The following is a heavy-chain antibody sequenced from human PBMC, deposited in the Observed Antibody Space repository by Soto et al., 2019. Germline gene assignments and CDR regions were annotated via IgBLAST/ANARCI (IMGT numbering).Heavy chain of an antibody. CDR3: ARDKDRQQLGGNYYYILDV. V-gene: IGHV1-69*12. CDR1: GGTFSTSA. D-gene: IGHD3-3*02. J-gene: IGHJ6*02. CDR2: IMPVFATP. Sequence: QAQLMQSGAEVKKPGSSVKVSCKASGGTFSTSAISWVRQAPGGGLEWVGGIMPVFATPDYAQKFQGRVTISADESTTTAYLELTSLTTDDTAVYYCARDKDRQQLGGNYYYILDVWGQGTAITVSS.